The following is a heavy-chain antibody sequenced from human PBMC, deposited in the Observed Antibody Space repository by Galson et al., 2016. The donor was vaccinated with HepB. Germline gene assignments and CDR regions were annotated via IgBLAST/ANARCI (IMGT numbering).Heavy chain of an antibody. D-gene: IGHD3-22*01. CDR2: IIPLFVTA. J-gene: IGHJ4*02. V-gene: IGHV1-69*13. Sequence: SVKVSCKASGGTFSNYSISWVRQAPGQGLEWMGGIIPLFVTANYAQTFQGRVTLTADESTSTVYMDLFSLRTEDTAVYYCASANFFDNSPHYSLGPGKFDCWGQGTLVTVSS. CDR3: ASANFFDNSPHYSLGPGKFDC. CDR1: GGTFSNYS.